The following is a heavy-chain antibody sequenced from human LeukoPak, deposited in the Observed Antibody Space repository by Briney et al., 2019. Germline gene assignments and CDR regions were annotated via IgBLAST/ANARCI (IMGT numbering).Heavy chain of an antibody. CDR1: GGSFSGYY. J-gene: IGHJ3*02. Sequence: SETLSLTCAVYGGSFSGYYWSWIRQPPGKGLEWIGHIYTSGSTDYNPSLKSRVTISVDTSKNQFSLKLSSVTAADTAVYYCARVTQNGQWLAFDIWGQGTMVTVSS. CDR2: IYTSGST. V-gene: IGHV4-59*10. D-gene: IGHD6-19*01. CDR3: ARVTQNGQWLAFDI.